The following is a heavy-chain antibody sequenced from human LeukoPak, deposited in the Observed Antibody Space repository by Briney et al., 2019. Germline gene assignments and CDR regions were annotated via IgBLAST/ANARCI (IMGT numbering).Heavy chain of an antibody. V-gene: IGHV3-15*01. D-gene: IGHD4-17*01. CDR1: GFNFNNAW. CDR3: TTGTLTSDY. Sequence: GGSLRLSCAASGFNFNNAWMNWVRQAPGKGLEWVGRIKSKSDGGTTDNAAPVKGRFNISKDDSKNTLYLQMNSLKTEDTGIYYCTTGTLTSDYWGQGTLVTVSS. CDR2: IKSKSDGGTT. J-gene: IGHJ4*02.